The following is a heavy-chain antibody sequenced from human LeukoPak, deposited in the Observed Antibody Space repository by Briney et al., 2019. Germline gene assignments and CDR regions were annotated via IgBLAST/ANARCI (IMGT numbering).Heavy chain of an antibody. CDR2: INHSGSTNSGST. D-gene: IGHD3-16*02. J-gene: IGHJ6*04. V-gene: IGHV4-34*01. CDR3: ARRYLARPMDV. CDR1: GGSFSGYY. Sequence: SETLSLTCAVYGGSFSGYYWSWIRQPPGKGLEWIGEINHSGSTNSGSTNYNPSLKSRVAISVDTSKNQFSLKLSSVTAADTAVYYCARRYLARPMDVRAKGTTVTVSS.